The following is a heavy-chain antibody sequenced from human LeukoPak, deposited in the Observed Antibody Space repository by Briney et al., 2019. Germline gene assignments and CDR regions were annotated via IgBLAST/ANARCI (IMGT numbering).Heavy chain of an antibody. CDR2: IYYSGST. D-gene: IGHD6-19*01. Sequence: SETLSSTCTVGGGSSSSYYWSWIRQPPGKGLEWIGYIYYSGSTNYNPSLKSRVTISVDTSKNQFSLKLSSVTAADTAVYYCAKASSGWSGRWFDPWGQGTLVTVSS. J-gene: IGHJ5*02. V-gene: IGHV4-59*01. CDR3: AKASSGWSGRWFDP. CDR1: GGSSSSYY.